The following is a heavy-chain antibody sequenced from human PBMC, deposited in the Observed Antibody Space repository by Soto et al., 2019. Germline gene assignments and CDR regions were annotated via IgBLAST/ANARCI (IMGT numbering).Heavy chain of an antibody. CDR1: GGTFSNFA. CDR3: ARGSPTTVTTWFDP. CDR2: IIPVFGKA. Sequence: QLQLVQSGAEGKKPGSSVKVSCKASGGTFSNFAINWVRQAPGQGLEWMGGIIPVFGKAKYAQKFQGRVQFTADESTSTAYMEVNSLTSEDTAVYYCARGSPTTVTTWFDPWGQGTLVTVSS. V-gene: IGHV1-69*01. J-gene: IGHJ5*02. D-gene: IGHD4-17*01.